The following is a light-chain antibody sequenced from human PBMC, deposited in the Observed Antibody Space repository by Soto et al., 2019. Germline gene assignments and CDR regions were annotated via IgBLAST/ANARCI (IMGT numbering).Light chain of an antibody. CDR3: AAWDDSLNGYV. J-gene: IGLJ1*01. Sequence: QPVLTQPPSASGTPGQGVTISCSGSSSNIGTNSVNWYLHLPGTAPKLLIYTNSQRPSGVPDRFSGSKSGTSASLAITGLQSEDEAEYYCAAWDDSLNGYVFGTGTKVTVL. CDR2: TNS. V-gene: IGLV1-44*01. CDR1: SSNIGTNS.